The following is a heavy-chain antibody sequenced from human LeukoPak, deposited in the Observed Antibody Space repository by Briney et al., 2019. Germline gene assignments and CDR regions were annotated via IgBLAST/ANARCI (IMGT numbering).Heavy chain of an antibody. CDR2: MNPNSGNT. V-gene: IGHV1-8*01. D-gene: IGHD3-9*01. Sequence: ASVKVSCKASGYTFTSYDINWVRQATGQGLEWMGWMNPNSGNTGYAQKFQGRVTMTRNTSISTAYMELSSLRSEDTAVYYCARAPGKYYDIDYYYYGMDVWGQGTTVTVSS. CDR3: ARAPGKYYDIDYYYYGMDV. CDR1: GYTFTSYD. J-gene: IGHJ6*02.